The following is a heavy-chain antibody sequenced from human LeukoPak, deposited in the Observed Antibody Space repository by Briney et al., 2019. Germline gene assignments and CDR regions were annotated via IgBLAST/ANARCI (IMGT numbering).Heavy chain of an antibody. CDR1: GFTFSSYG. Sequence: PGGSLRPSCAASGFTFSSYGMHWVRQAPCKGLEWVAVISYDGSNKYYADSVKGRFTISRDNSKNTLYLQMNSLRAEDTAVYYCAKEGHYQLLFVYWGQGTLVTVSS. V-gene: IGHV3-30*18. J-gene: IGHJ4*02. CDR3: AKEGHYQLLFVY. D-gene: IGHD2-2*01. CDR2: ISYDGSNK.